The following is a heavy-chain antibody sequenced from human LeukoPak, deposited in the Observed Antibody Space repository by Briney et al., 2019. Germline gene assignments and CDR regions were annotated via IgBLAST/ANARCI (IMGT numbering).Heavy chain of an antibody. D-gene: IGHD2-8*01. CDR3: AKDIIGYAPL. J-gene: IGHJ4*02. CDR2: VSVDGDTK. CDR1: GFTFDDFP. Sequence: LPGGSLRLSCAASGFTFDDFPMHWVRQQPGKGLEWVSLVSVDGDTKYYADSVRGRFTISRDNSKNSLYLQMNSLRIEDTAFYYCAKDIIGYAPLWGQGTLVTVSS. V-gene: IGHV3-43*01.